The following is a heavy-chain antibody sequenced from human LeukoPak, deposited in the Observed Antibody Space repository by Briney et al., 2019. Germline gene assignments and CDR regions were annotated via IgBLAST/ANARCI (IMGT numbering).Heavy chain of an antibody. CDR3: ARDYRYRADTAMVNYYYYGMDV. J-gene: IGHJ6*02. CDR1: GFTVSSNY. Sequence: PGGSLRLSCAASGFTVSSNYMSWVRQAPGTGLEWVSVIYSGGSTYYADSVKGRFTISRHNSKNTLYLQMNSLRAEDTAVYYCARDYRYRADTAMVNYYYYGMDVWGQGTTVTVSS. V-gene: IGHV3-53*04. D-gene: IGHD5-18*01. CDR2: IYSGGST.